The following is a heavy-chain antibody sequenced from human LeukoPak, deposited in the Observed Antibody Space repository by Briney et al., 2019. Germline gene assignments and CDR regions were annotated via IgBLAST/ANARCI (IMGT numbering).Heavy chain of an antibody. Sequence: ASVKVSCKASGYTFTRYYMHWVRQAPGQGLEWMGIISPSGDTTSYAQKFQGRVTMTRDTSTRTVYLDLSSLRSEDTAMYYCARGRDYYAVSGYHNWFDAWGQGTLVTVSS. CDR2: ISPSGDTT. CDR1: GYTFTRYY. J-gene: IGHJ5*02. D-gene: IGHD3-22*01. CDR3: ARGRDYYAVSGYHNWFDA. V-gene: IGHV1-46*01.